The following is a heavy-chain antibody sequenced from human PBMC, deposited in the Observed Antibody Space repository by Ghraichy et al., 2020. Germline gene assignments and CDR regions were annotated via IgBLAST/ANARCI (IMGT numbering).Heavy chain of an antibody. CDR1: GDSVSSGSYY. J-gene: IGHJ4*02. Sequence: SQTLSLTCTVSGDSVSSGSYYWSWIRQPPGKGLEWIGYIYYSGSTNYNPSLKSRVTISVDTSKNQFSLKLSSVTAADTAVYYCARDRSVYSTSGVDYWGQGTLVTVSS. CDR2: IYYSGST. D-gene: IGHD6-6*01. V-gene: IGHV4-61*01. CDR3: ARDRSVYSTSGVDY.